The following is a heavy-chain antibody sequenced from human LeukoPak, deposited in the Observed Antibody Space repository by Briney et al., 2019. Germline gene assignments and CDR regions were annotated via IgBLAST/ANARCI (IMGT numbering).Heavy chain of an antibody. V-gene: IGHV6-1*01. D-gene: IGHD1-26*01. CDR2: TYYRSKWYR. Sequence: SQTLSLTCAISGDSVSSNSAAWDWIRQSRSRGLEWLGRTYYRSKWYRGYAVSVKSRITINPDTSKNQFSLQLNSVTPEDTAVYYCARGGSYPLDYWGQGTLVTVSS. J-gene: IGHJ4*02. CDR3: ARGGSYPLDY. CDR1: GDSVSSNSAA.